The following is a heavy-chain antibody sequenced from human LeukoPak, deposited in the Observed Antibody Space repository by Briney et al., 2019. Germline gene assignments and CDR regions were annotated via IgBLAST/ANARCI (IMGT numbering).Heavy chain of an antibody. D-gene: IGHD5-18*01. Sequence: SVKVSCKASGGTFSSYAISWVRQAPGQGLEWMGRIIPILGIANYAQKFQGRVTITADKSTSTAYMELSSLRSEVTAVYYCARVDTAMVIDYWGQGTLVTVSS. J-gene: IGHJ4*02. V-gene: IGHV1-69*04. CDR1: GGTFSSYA. CDR2: IIPILGIA. CDR3: ARVDTAMVIDY.